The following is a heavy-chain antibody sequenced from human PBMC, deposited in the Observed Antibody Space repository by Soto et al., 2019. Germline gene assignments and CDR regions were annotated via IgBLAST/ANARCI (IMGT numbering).Heavy chain of an antibody. D-gene: IGHD3-10*01. Sequence: VQLVESGGGLVKPGGSLRLSCAASGFTFSSYSMNWVRQAPGKGLEWVSFITSSSSYIFYADSLEGRLTVSRDNAKNSVYLHMSSLRAEDTAVYYCARDGEAHYGLDVWGQGTTVTVSS. CDR2: ITSSSSYI. CDR3: ARDGEAHYGLDV. V-gene: IGHV3-21*02. CDR1: GFTFSSYS. J-gene: IGHJ6*02.